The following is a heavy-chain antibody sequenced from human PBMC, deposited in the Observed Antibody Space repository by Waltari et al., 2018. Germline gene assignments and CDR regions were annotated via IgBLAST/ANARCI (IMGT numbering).Heavy chain of an antibody. CDR1: GCTLSSYA. D-gene: IGHD3-16*01. CDR3: ARIHGGLAGFDY. J-gene: IGHJ4*02. CDR2: IIPIFGTA. Sequence: QVQLVQSGAEVKKPRYSVKVSCKASGCTLSSYAISSVRQAPGQGLEWMGGIIPIFGTANYAQKFQGRVTITADESTSTAYMELSSLRSEDTAVYYCARIHGGLAGFDYWGQGTLVTVSS. V-gene: IGHV1-69*12.